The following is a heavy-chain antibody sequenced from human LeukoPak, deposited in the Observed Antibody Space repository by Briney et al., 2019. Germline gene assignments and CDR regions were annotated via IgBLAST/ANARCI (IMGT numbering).Heavy chain of an antibody. V-gene: IGHV1-2*02. CDR1: GYTFTGHY. D-gene: IGHD5-24*01. J-gene: IGHJ4*02. CDR2: INPYSGDT. CDR3: ARGWGDGYRPDY. Sequence: ASVKVSCKASGYTFTGHYMHWVRQAPGQGLEWMGWINPYSGDTKYAQKFQGRVTMTRDTSISTADMELSSLRSDDTAVYYCARGWGDGYRPDYWGQGTLVIVSS.